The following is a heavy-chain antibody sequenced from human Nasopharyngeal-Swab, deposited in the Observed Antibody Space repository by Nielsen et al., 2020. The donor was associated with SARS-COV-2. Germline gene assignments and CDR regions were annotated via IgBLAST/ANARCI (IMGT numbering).Heavy chain of an antibody. V-gene: IGHV1-69*06. CDR3: AARGGVILPFDY. CDR2: IIPIFGTA. J-gene: IGHJ4*02. Sequence: WVRQAPGQGLEWMGGIIPIFGTANYAQKFQGRVTITADKSTSTAYMELSSLRSEDTAVYYCAARGGVILPFDYWGQGTLVTVSS. D-gene: IGHD3-16*01.